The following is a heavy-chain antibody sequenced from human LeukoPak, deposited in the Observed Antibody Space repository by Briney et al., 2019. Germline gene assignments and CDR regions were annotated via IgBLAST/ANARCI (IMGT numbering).Heavy chain of an antibody. D-gene: IGHD3-16*01. CDR1: GLTFSSYA. CDR2: ISGSGGST. V-gene: IGHV3-23*01. Sequence: GGSLRLSCAASGLTFSSYAMSWVRQVPGKGLEWVSAISGSGGSTYYADSVKGRFTISRDNSKNTLYLQMNSLRAEDTAVYYCAKVDRPGGFDYWGQGTLVTVSS. J-gene: IGHJ4*02. CDR3: AKVDRPGGFDY.